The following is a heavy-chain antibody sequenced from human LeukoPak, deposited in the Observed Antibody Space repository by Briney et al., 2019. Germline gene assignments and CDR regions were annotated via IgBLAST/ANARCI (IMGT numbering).Heavy chain of an antibody. CDR3: AKGPLLLGGVNEGFDY. CDR1: GFTFSSYA. CDR2: ISGSGGST. Sequence: VGSLRLSCAASGFTFSSYAMSWVRQAPGKGLEWVSAISGSGGSTYYADSVKGRFTISRDNSKNTLYLQMNSLRAEDTAVYYCAKGPLLLGGVNEGFDYWGQGTLVTVSS. J-gene: IGHJ4*02. V-gene: IGHV3-23*01. D-gene: IGHD3-16*01.